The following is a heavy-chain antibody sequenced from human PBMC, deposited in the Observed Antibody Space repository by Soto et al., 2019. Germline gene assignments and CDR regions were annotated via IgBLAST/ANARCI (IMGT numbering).Heavy chain of an antibody. D-gene: IGHD3-10*01. CDR1: GGTFSSYA. CDR2: IIPIFGTA. J-gene: IGHJ5*02. CDR3: ARLNYYYGSGSYPFLGSARNWFDP. Sequence: ASVKVSCKASGGTFSSYAISWVRQAPGQGLEWMGGIIPIFGTANYAQKFQGRVTITADESTSTAYMELSSLRSEDTAVYYCARLNYYYGSGSYPFLGSARNWFDPWGQGTLVTVSS. V-gene: IGHV1-69*13.